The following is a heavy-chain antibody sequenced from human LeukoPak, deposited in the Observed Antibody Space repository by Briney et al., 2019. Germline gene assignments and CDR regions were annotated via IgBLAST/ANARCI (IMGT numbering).Heavy chain of an antibody. CDR3: ARDLTYYYDSSGPLGY. J-gene: IGHJ4*02. Sequence: GGSLRLSCAASGFTLSSYAMHWVRQAPGKGLEWVAVISYDGSNKYYADSVKGRFTISRDNSKNTLYLQMNSLRAEDTAVYYCARDLTYYYDSSGPLGYWGQGTLVTVSS. CDR1: GFTLSSYA. D-gene: IGHD3-22*01. CDR2: ISYDGSNK. V-gene: IGHV3-30-3*01.